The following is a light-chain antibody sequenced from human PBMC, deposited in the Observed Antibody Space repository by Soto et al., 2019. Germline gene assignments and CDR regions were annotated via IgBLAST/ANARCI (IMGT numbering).Light chain of an antibody. V-gene: IGKV4-1*01. CDR2: GAS. CDR1: QSVLYTSSNKNS. Sequence: DILMTQSPDSLAVSLGERATINCKSSQSVLYTSSNKNSLAWYQQRPGQAPRLLIYGASSRATGIPDRFSGGGSETDFTLTISRLESEDSAVYYCQQYGMSPFTFGGGTKVDIK. CDR3: QQYGMSPFT. J-gene: IGKJ4*01.